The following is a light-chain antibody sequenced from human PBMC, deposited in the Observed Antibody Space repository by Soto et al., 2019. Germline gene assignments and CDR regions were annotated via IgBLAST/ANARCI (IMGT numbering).Light chain of an antibody. CDR3: HQRQSWPRT. CDR2: QTS. Sequence: EIVLTQSPATLSSFPGDRVTLSCRDSQYINTRLAWYQHRPGQAPRLLIYQTSIRAAGIPARFSASGSGTVFNLTISDVQPEDFALYYCHQRQSWPRTFGQGTKVDI. J-gene: IGKJ1*01. CDR1: QYINTR. V-gene: IGKV3-11*01.